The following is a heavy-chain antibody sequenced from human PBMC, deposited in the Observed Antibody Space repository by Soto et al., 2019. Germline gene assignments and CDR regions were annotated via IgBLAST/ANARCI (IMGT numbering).Heavy chain of an antibody. Sequence: SVKVSCKASGGTFSTFGISWVRQAPGQGLEWMGGIIPFFGTANYAQKFQDRVTITADESTSTVYMDLRSLRSEDTAIYYCARTPPMDSGDKYYFDFWGQGALVTVS. CDR1: GGTFSTFG. D-gene: IGHD3-16*01. J-gene: IGHJ4*02. CDR3: ARTPPMDSGDKYYFDF. CDR2: IIPFFGTA. V-gene: IGHV1-69*13.